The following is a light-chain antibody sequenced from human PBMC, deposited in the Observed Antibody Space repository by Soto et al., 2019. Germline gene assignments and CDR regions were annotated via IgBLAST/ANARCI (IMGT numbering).Light chain of an antibody. CDR3: ATWDDSLNGPV. CDR2: SNN. V-gene: IGLV1-44*01. CDR1: SSNIGSET. Sequence: QSVLTQPPSASGTPGQRVTISCSGSSSNIGSETVNWYQQFPGTAPKLLIYSNNLRPSGVPDRFSGSKSATSASLAISGLQYEDEADYYCATWDDSLNGPVFGGGTKLTVL. J-gene: IGLJ3*02.